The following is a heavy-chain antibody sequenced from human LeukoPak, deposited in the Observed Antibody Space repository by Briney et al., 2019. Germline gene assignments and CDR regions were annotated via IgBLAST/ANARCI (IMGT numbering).Heavy chain of an antibody. V-gene: IGHV3-23*01. Sequence: GGSLRLSCAASEFTFSNHWMTWVRQAPGKGLEWVSAISGSGGSTYYADSVKGRFTISRDNSKNTLYLQMNSLRAEDTAVYYCAKDQRSERWLQLALSAEYFQHWGQGTLVTVSS. J-gene: IGHJ1*01. CDR1: EFTFSNHW. D-gene: IGHD5-24*01. CDR2: ISGSGGST. CDR3: AKDQRSERWLQLALSAEYFQH.